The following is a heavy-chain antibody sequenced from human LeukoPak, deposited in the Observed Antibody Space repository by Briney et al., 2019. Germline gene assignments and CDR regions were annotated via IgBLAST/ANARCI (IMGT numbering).Heavy chain of an antibody. J-gene: IGHJ4*02. CDR3: ARTYYDILTGYYIDY. V-gene: IGHV1-18*01. CDR1: GYTFTSYG. D-gene: IGHD3-9*01. Sequence: ASVKVSCKASGYTFTSYGISWVRQAPGQGLEWMGWISAYNGNTNYAQKLQGRVTMTTDTSTSTAYMELRSLRSDDTAVYYCARTYYDILTGYYIDYWGQGTLVTVSS. CDR2: ISAYNGNT.